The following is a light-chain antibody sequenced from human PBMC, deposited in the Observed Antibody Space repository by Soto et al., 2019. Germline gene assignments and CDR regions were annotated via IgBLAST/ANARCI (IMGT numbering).Light chain of an antibody. J-gene: IGKJ1*01. V-gene: IGKV3-15*01. CDR2: GAS. CDR3: QQYNNWPWT. CDR1: QSISDT. Sequence: EVVLTQSPGTLSLSPGDRASLSCRASQSISDTLAWYQQKPGQAPRLLIHGASTRATGFPARFSDSGSGTDFTLTISSLQSEDFAVYYCQQYNNWPWTFGQGTKVDIK.